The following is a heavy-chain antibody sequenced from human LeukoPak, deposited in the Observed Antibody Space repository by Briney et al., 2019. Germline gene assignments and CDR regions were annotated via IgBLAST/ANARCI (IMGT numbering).Heavy chain of an antibody. CDR1: GFTVSSNY. CDR3: AKAILTVTATDY. J-gene: IGHJ4*02. D-gene: IGHD4-17*01. Sequence: GGSLRLSCAASGFTVSSNYMSWVRQAPGKGLEWVSAISGSGGSTYYADSVKGRFTISRDNSKNTLYLQMNSLRAEDTAVYYCAKAILTVTATDYWGQGTLVTVSS. V-gene: IGHV3-23*01. CDR2: ISGSGGST.